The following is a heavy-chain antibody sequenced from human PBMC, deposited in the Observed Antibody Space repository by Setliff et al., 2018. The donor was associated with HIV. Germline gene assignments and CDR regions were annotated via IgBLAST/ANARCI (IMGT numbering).Heavy chain of an antibody. D-gene: IGHD4-17*01. CDR1: GFTFSYYG. CDR3: AREDVTTSGLDI. J-gene: IGHJ3*02. Sequence: GGSLRLSCAASGFTFSYYGMHWVCQAPGKGLEWVAFIRYDGSDKYYADSVMGRFTISRDNSKNTLYLQMNTLRTEDTAVYYCAREDVTTSGLDIWGQGTMVTVSS. CDR2: IRYDGSDK. V-gene: IGHV3-30*02.